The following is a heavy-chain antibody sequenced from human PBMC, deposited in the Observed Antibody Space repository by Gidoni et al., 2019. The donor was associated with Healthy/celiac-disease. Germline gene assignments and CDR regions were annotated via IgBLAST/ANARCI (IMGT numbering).Heavy chain of an antibody. V-gene: IGHV7-4-1*02. CDR2: INTNTGKP. Sequence: QLQLVPSGSELQTPGVSVQISCKASGYTFTSYALNWVRQAPGQGLEWMGWINTNTGKPTEAQGFTVRFVFSLDTSGSTADLQISSLKAEDTAVYYCAREGDYYYSSGYYTRYFDYWGQVTLVTVS. CDR3: AREGDYYYSSGYYTRYFDY. CDR1: GYTFTSYA. D-gene: IGHD3-22*01. J-gene: IGHJ4*02.